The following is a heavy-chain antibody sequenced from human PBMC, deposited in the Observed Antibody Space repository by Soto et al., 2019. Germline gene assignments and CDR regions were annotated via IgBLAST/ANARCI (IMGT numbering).Heavy chain of an antibody. Sequence: SETLALTCTVSGGSISSSSYYWGWIRQPPGKGLEWIGSIYYSGSTYYNPSLKSRVTISVDTSKNQFSLQLGSVTAADTAVYYCARVWGMVRETTFDPCGQGTLVTVSS. CDR2: IYYSGST. CDR3: ARVWGMVRETTFDP. D-gene: IGHD3-10*01. J-gene: IGHJ5*02. CDR1: GGSISSSSYY. V-gene: IGHV4-39*01.